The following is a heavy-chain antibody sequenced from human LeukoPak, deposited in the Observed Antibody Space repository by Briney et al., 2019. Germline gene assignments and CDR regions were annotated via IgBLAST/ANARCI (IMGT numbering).Heavy chain of an antibody. CDR3: ANDAAAAAENVPGY. D-gene: IGHD6-13*01. CDR2: ISGSGGST. V-gene: IGHV3-23*01. J-gene: IGHJ4*02. Sequence: MSWVXXAPGKGLEWVSAISGSGGSTYYADSVKGRFTISRDNSKNTLYLQMNSLRAEDTAVYYCANDAAAAAENVPGYWGQGTLVTVSS.